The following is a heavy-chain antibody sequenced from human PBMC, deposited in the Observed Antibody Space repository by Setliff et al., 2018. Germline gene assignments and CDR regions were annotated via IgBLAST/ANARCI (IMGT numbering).Heavy chain of an antibody. Sequence: TGGSLRLSCEASGFTFTSYWMSWVRQAPGKGLEWVANIKQDGSERYYVDSVKGRFTISRDNAKNSLDLQMNDLRAEDTALYYCVITSPWGWFDPWGQGTLVTVSS. CDR3: VITSPWGWFDP. CDR1: GFTFTSYW. V-gene: IGHV3-7*01. CDR2: IKQDGSER. J-gene: IGHJ5*02. D-gene: IGHD3-22*01.